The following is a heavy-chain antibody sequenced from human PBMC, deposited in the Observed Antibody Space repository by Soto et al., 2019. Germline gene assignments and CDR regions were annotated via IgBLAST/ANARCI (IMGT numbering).Heavy chain of an antibody. CDR2: AYHNGFT. D-gene: IGHD3-10*01. J-gene: IGHJ5*02. V-gene: IGHV4-59*01. Sequence: PSETLSLTCTVSGGSISSYYWNWIRQPPGEGLESIGYAYHNGFTSYKPSLKSRVTISVDTSKNQFYLKVSSVTAADTAVYYCARDRGVGQPAGWFDPWGQGTLVTVSS. CDR3: ARDRGVGQPAGWFDP. CDR1: GGSISSYY.